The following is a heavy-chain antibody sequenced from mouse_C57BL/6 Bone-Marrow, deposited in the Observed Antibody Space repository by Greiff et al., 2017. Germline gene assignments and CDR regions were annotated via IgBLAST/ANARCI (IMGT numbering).Heavy chain of an antibody. J-gene: IGHJ4*01. CDR3: YKGCGSSDDAIDY. CDR1: GYAFSRSW. D-gene: IGHD1-1*01. V-gene: IGHV1-82*01. Sequence: QVQLQQSGPELVKPGASVKISCKASGYAFSRSWMNWVKQRPGKGLEWIGRIYPGDGDTNYNGKFKGKATLTADKSSSTAYVQLRILTSEDAAVDVCYKGCGSSDDAIDYWGQGTSVTVSS. CDR2: IYPGDGDT.